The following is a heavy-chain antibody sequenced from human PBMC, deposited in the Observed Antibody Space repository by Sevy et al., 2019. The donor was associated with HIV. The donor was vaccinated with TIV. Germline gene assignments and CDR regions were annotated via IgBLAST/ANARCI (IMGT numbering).Heavy chain of an antibody. D-gene: IGHD6-13*01. Sequence: SETLSLTCAVSGGSISSGGYSWSWIRQPPGKGLEWIGYIYHSGSTYYNPSLKSRVTISVDRSKNQFSLKLSSVTAADTAVYYCARSIRSSSSGYIFDYWGQGTLVTVSS. J-gene: IGHJ4*02. CDR2: IYHSGST. V-gene: IGHV4-30-2*01. CDR3: ARSIRSSSSGYIFDY. CDR1: GGSISSGGYS.